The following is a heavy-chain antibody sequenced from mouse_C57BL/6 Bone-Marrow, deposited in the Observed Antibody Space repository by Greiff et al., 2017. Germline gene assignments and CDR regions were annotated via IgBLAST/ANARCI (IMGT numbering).Heavy chain of an antibody. Sequence: EVKVVESGGGLVQPGESLKLSCESNEYEFPSHDMSWVRKTPEKRLELVAAINSDGGSTYYPDTMERRFIISRDNTKKTLYLQMSSLRSEDTALYYCARHLYYGNSWYFDVWGTGTTVTVSS. D-gene: IGHD2-1*01. V-gene: IGHV5-2*01. CDR3: ARHLYYGNSWYFDV. CDR2: INSDGGST. CDR1: EYEFPSHD. J-gene: IGHJ1*03.